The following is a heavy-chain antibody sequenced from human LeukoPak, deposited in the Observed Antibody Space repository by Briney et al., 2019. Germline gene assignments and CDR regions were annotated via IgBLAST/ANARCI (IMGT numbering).Heavy chain of an antibody. CDR2: IYYSGST. V-gene: IGHV4-39*07. CDR3: ARGFYYYGSEIYYNSVVWFDP. Sequence: TSETLSLTCTVSGGSISSTNYYWGWIRQPPGKGLEWIGSIYYSGSTYYNPSLKRRVTMSVDTSKNQFSLKLSSVTAADTAIYYCARGFYYYGSEIYYNSVVWFDPWGQGILVTVSS. CDR1: GGSISSTNYY. D-gene: IGHD3-10*01. J-gene: IGHJ5*02.